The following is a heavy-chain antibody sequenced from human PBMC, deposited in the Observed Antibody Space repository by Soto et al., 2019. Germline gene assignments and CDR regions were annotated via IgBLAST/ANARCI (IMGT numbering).Heavy chain of an antibody. CDR2: MSSDGSTT. D-gene: IGHD3-10*01. J-gene: IGHJ4*02. CDR1: GFTFSMYW. V-gene: IGHV3-74*01. Sequence: GGSLRLSCAASGFTFSMYWMHWVRQAPGKGLVWVPRMSSDGSTTTYADSVKGLFTISRDNAKNTLYLQMNSLRAEDTAVCFCARDSGFSVNDYWGQGTLVTVSS. CDR3: ARDSGFSVNDY.